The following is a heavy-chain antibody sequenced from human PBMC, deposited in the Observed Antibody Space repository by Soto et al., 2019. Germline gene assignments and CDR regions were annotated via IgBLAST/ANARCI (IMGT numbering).Heavy chain of an antibody. CDR1: GYTFTSYA. D-gene: IGHD2-2*01. CDR2: MNANNGNT. J-gene: IGHJ6*03. Sequence: GASVKVSCKASGYTFTSYAMHWVRQAPGQRLEWMGWMNANNGNTGYAQKFQGRVTMTRNTSISTAYMELSSLRSEDTAVYYCARGPSQLLSWSSMYYYYYMDVWGKGTTVTVSS. CDR3: ARGPSQLLSWSSMYYYYYMDV. V-gene: IGHV1-8*02.